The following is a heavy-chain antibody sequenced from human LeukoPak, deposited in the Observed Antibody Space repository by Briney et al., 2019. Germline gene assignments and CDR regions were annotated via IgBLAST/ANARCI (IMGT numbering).Heavy chain of an antibody. D-gene: IGHD1-20*01. V-gene: IGHV3-7*01. CDR3: AKARITGKRDAFDI. J-gene: IGHJ3*02. Sequence: GGSLRLSCAASGFTLISYWMSWVRQAPGKGLEWVANIKQDGSEKYYVDSVKGRFTISRENAKKSLYLQMNRQRAEETAVYYCAKARITGKRDAFDIWGQGTMVTVSS. CDR2: IKQDGSEK. CDR1: GFTLISYW.